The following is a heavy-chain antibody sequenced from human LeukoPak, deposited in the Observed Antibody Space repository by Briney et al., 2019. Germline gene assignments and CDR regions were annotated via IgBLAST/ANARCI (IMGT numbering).Heavy chain of an antibody. D-gene: IGHD4/OR15-4a*01. Sequence: GGSLRLSCAASGFTFSNYGMHWVRQAPGKGLEWVALISYDGSNKYYADSVKGRFTISRDNSKNTLYLQMNSLRAEDTAVYHCVKDWAVTMGLFDYWGQGTLVTVSS. J-gene: IGHJ4*02. V-gene: IGHV3-30*18. CDR3: VKDWAVTMGLFDY. CDR2: ISYDGSNK. CDR1: GFTFSNYG.